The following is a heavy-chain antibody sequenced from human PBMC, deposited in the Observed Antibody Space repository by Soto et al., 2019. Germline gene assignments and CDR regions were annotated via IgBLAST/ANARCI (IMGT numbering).Heavy chain of an antibody. J-gene: IGHJ4*02. D-gene: IGHD3-10*02. Sequence: QVQLQESGPGLVKPSVTLSLTCAVSGGSISSSYWWTWVRHPPGKGLEWIGEIYHSGSTKYNPSLKSRVTISVDKSKNQISLELSSVTAADTAVYYCATYVTFRGFDYWGQGTLVTVSS. CDR1: GGSISSSYW. CDR2: IYHSGST. V-gene: IGHV4-4*02. CDR3: ATYVTFRGFDY.